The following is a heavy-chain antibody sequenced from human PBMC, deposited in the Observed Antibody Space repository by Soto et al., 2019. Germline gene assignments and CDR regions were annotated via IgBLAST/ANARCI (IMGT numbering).Heavy chain of an antibody. D-gene: IGHD5-12*01. CDR2: IYYSGST. Sequence: PSETLSLTCTVSGGSISSYYWSWIRQPPGKGLEWIGYIYYSGSTNYNPSLKSRVTISVDTSKNQFSLKLSSVTAADTAVYYCARVNSGYGNRYYYYGMDVWGQGTTVTVSS. CDR3: ARVNSGYGNRYYYYGMDV. CDR1: GGSISSYY. V-gene: IGHV4-59*01. J-gene: IGHJ6*02.